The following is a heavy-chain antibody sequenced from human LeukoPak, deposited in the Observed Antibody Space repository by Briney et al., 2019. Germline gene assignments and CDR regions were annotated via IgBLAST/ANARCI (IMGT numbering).Heavy chain of an antibody. D-gene: IGHD2-21*01. Sequence: GGSLRLSCAASGFTFSTYDMHWVRQVSGKGLEWVSSIGTIGDTFYPGSVKGRFTISRENAKNSLYLQMNGLSAGDTAVYYCARATVIGNAPVPGYMDVWGKGTTVTVSS. J-gene: IGHJ6*03. V-gene: IGHV3-13*01. CDR2: IGTIGDT. CDR3: ARATVIGNAPVPGYMDV. CDR1: GFTFSTYD.